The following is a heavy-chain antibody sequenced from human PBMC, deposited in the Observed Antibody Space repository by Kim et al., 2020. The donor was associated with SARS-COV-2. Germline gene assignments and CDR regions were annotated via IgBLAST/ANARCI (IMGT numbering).Heavy chain of an antibody. CDR3: AREIVVDGHISLDI. CDR1: GYTFTSYA. Sequence: ASVKVSCKASGYTFTSYAMNWVRQAPGQGLEWMGWINTNTGNPTYAQGFTGRFVFSLDTSVSTAYLQISSLKAEDTAVYYCAREIVVDGHISLDIWGQGTMVTVSS. D-gene: IGHD2-15*01. CDR2: INTNTGNP. V-gene: IGHV7-4-1*02. J-gene: IGHJ3*02.